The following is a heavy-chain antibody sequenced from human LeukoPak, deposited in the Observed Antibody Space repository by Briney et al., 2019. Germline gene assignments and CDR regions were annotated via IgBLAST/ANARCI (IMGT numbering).Heavy chain of an antibody. CDR3: ARASWEEYFQH. CDR2: IYYSGST. Sequence: SETLSLTCTVSGGSISSYYWSWIRQPPGKGLEWIGYIYYSGSTNYNPSLKSRVTISVDTSKNQFSLKLSSVTAADTAVYYCARASWEEYFQHWGQGTLVTVSS. V-gene: IGHV4-59*01. J-gene: IGHJ1*01. D-gene: IGHD1-26*01. CDR1: GGSISSYY.